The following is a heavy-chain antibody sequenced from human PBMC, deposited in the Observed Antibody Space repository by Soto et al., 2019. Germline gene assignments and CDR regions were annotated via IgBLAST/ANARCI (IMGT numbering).Heavy chain of an antibody. Sequence: GGSLRLSCGASGFTFNIFAMSWVRQAPGKGLEWVSSIGGGDHERYYAGSVKGRFTISRDDSKSTLFLQMNSLRAEDTAVYYCAKDRMDHNSVWDPFDIWGQGTVVTVSS. D-gene: IGHD1-20*01. J-gene: IGHJ3*02. CDR1: GFTFNIFA. V-gene: IGHV3-23*01. CDR2: IGGGDHER. CDR3: AKDRMDHNSVWDPFDI.